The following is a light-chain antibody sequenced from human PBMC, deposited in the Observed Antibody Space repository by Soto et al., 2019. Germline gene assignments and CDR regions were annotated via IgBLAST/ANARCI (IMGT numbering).Light chain of an antibody. CDR3: QQRSNWPSMT. Sequence: EIVLTQSPDTLSLSPGERATLSCTASQSVSSSLAWYQQKPGQTPRLLIYDASNRAPGIPARFSGSGSGTDFTLTISTLESEDFAVYYCQQRSNWPSMTFGQGTRLEIK. CDR1: QSVSSS. J-gene: IGKJ5*01. V-gene: IGKV3-11*01. CDR2: DAS.